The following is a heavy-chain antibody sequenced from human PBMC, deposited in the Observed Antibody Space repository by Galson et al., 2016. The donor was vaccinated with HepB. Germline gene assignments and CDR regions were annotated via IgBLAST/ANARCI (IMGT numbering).Heavy chain of an antibody. V-gene: IGHV3-23*01. J-gene: IGHJ4*02. D-gene: IGHD6-19*01. CDR1: GFTFSSYE. CDR3: TFESTQSSMAGNY. Sequence: SLRLSCAASGFTFSSYEMNWVRQAPGKGLEWVSAISGSGSNTYYADSVKGRFAISRDNSKNTLYLQMNSLRAEDAAVYYCTFESTQSSMAGNYWGQGTLVTVSS. CDR2: ISGSGSNT.